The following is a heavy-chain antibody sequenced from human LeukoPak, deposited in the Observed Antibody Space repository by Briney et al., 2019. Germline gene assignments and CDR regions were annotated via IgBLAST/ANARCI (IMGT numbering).Heavy chain of an antibody. Sequence: VRSLRLSCVASGFTFSSYGMHWVRQAPGKGLEWVAVISNDGSNKYYADSVKGRFTISRGNSKNTLYLQMNSLRAEDTAVFYCARGTTYYFDYWGQGTLVTVSS. V-gene: IGHV3-30*03. D-gene: IGHD1-14*01. CDR1: GFTFSSYG. CDR2: ISNDGSNK. J-gene: IGHJ4*02. CDR3: ARGTTYYFDY.